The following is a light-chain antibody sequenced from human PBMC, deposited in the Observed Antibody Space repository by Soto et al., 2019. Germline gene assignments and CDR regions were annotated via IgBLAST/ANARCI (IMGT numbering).Light chain of an antibody. V-gene: IGKV3D-15*01. Sequence: EVVLTKNPATLSVSPGERATLFCRASQSVSSSYLAWYQHKPGQAPRLLIYGASNRAAGIPARFTGSGSGTEFILTITSLQSEDSAVYYCQEYNTWPWTFGQGTKV. CDR2: GAS. CDR1: QSVSSSY. CDR3: QEYNTWPWT. J-gene: IGKJ1*01.